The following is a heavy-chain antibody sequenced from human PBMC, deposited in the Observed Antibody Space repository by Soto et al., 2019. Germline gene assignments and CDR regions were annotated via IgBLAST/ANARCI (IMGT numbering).Heavy chain of an antibody. CDR1: GGSISSGGYY. D-gene: IGHD5-18*01. Sequence: QVQLQESGPGLVKPSQTLSLTCTVSGGSISSGGYYWSWIRQHPGKGLEWIGYIYYSGSTYYNPSLKSRVTLSVDTSNNQFSLKLSSVTAADTAVYYCARLNLRGYSYGLDYWGQGTLVTVSS. J-gene: IGHJ4*02. CDR3: ARLNLRGYSYGLDY. CDR2: IYYSGST. V-gene: IGHV4-31*03.